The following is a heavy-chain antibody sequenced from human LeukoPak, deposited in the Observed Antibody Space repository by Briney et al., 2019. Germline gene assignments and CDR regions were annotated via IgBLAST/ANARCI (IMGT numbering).Heavy chain of an antibody. Sequence: SETLSLTCSVSGGSISSSTYYWGWIRQPPGKGLEWIGSIYYSGSTYYSPSFKSRVTISVDTSENQFSLKLSSVTAADTAVYYCASQWLAYYFDYWGQGTLVTVSS. CDR2: IYYSGST. V-gene: IGHV4-39*01. CDR1: GGSISSSTYY. J-gene: IGHJ4*02. CDR3: ASQWLAYYFDY. D-gene: IGHD6-19*01.